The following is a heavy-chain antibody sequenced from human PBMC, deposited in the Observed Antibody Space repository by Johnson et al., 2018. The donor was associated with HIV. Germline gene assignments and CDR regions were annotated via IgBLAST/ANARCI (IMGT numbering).Heavy chain of an antibody. CDR2: IWYDGSNK. Sequence: QVQLVESGGGVVQPGRSLRLSCSASGFTFNSYGMHWVRQAPGKGLEWVAVIWYDGSNKYYADSVKGRFTISRDNSKNTLYLQMNGLRAEDTGLYYCGRDQGYYDSSGYPDAFDIWGQGTMVTVSS. CDR3: GRDQGYYDSSGYPDAFDI. V-gene: IGHV3-33*01. J-gene: IGHJ3*02. CDR1: GFTFNSYG. D-gene: IGHD3-22*01.